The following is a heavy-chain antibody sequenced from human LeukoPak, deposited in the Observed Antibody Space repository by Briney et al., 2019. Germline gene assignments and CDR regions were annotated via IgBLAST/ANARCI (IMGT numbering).Heavy chain of an antibody. D-gene: IGHD6-13*01. CDR2: INSDGSNK. CDR1: GFTFSSYW. J-gene: IGHJ4*02. Sequence: PGGSLRLSCAASGFTFSSYWMHWFRQAPGKGLVWVSRINSDGSNKSYADSVKGRFTISIDNAKNTLYLQMNSLRAEDTAVYYCARDAGTEFDYWGQGTLVTVSS. CDR3: ARDAGTEFDY. V-gene: IGHV3-74*01.